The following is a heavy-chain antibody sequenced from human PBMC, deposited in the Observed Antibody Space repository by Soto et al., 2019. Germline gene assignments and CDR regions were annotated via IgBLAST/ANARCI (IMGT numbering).Heavy chain of an antibody. D-gene: IGHD4-17*01. J-gene: IGHJ4*02. CDR1: GFTFCSYN. CDR3: ARASHDYGALDY. CDR2: ISTWSSYS. V-gene: IGHV3-21*01. Sequence: PGGSPRLSCTASGFTFCSYNMNGVRQAPGKGLEWVSYISTWSSYSFYADSVKGRFTISRDNSENSLYLQLDSLRDEDTAVYYCARASHDYGALDYWGQGALVTVSS.